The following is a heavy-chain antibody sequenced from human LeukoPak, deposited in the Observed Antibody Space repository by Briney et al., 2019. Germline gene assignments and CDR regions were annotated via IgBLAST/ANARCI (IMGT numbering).Heavy chain of an antibody. CDR2: IYPGDSDT. V-gene: IGHV5-51*01. D-gene: IGHD3-22*01. J-gene: IGHJ3*02. CDR1: GYSFTSYW. CDR3: ARHGTYYDSSGYYFAFDI. Sequence: KPGESLKISCTGSGYSFTSYWIGWVRQMPGKGLEWMGIIYPGDSDTRYSPSFQGQVTISADKSISTAYLQWSSLKASDTAMYYCARHGTYYDSSGYYFAFDIWGQGTMVTVSS.